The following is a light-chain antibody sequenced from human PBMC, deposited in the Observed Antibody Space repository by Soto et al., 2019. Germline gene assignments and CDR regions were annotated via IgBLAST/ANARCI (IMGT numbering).Light chain of an antibody. J-gene: IGLJ7*01. CDR1: RSSIGTNT. Sequence: QSVLTQPPSASGTPGQRVTISCSGGRSSIGTNTVTWYQQLPGTAPKLLIYSDNQRPSGVPDRFSGSKSGTSASLAISALQSDDEAAYYCAAWDVRFVVFGGGTQLTVL. CDR2: SDN. V-gene: IGLV1-44*01. CDR3: AAWDVRFVV.